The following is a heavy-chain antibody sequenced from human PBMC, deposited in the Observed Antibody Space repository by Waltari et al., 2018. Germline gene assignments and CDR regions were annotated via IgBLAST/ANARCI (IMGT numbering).Heavy chain of an antibody. J-gene: IGHJ5*02. V-gene: IGHV4-4*02. CDR1: GGSISSPHW. CDR2: ISHHGST. Sequence: QVQLQESGTGLGKPSGTLSLTCAVSGGSISSPHWWSVVRQPPGKGLEWIGEISHHGSTDYNPSLKSRGHISVDKSKNQFSLKLTSVTAADTAVYYCASSTYNDFWNWIDPWGQGTLVTVSS. CDR3: ASSTYNDFWNWIDP. D-gene: IGHD3-3*01.